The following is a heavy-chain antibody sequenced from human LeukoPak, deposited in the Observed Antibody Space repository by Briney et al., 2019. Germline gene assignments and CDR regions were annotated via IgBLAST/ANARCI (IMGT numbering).Heavy chain of an antibody. CDR1: GYTFTGYF. D-gene: IGHD4-23*01. Sequence: ASVTVSCKASGYTFTGYFIHWVRQAPGQGLELMGIINPSGGSTSYAQKFQGRVTMTRDMSTSTDYKELSSLRSEDTAVYYCARDNSVEDTAWWFDPWGQGTLVTVSS. V-gene: IGHV1-46*01. CDR3: ARDNSVEDTAWWFDP. J-gene: IGHJ5*02. CDR2: INPSGGST.